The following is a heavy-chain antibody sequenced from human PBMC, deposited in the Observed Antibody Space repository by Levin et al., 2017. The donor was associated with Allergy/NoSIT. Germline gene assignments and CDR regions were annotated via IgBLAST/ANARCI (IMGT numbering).Heavy chain of an antibody. CDR3: ATWDLHKSDRDY. J-gene: IGHJ4*02. D-gene: IGHD1-26*01. CDR1: GFPFDNFE. V-gene: IGHV3-48*03. Sequence: GGSLRLSCAASGFPFDNFEMNWVRQAPGKGLEWVSFISTGGSDTYYADSVEGRFTVSRDNVRNSMYLQMNSLRAEDTAVYYCATWDLHKSDRDYWGRGTLVTVSS. CDR2: ISTGGSDT.